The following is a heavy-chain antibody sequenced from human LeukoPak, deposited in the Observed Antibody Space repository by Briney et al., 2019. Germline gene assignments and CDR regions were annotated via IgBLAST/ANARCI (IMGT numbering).Heavy chain of an antibody. CDR1: GFTFSSYW. CDR3: ARDYDFWSGYYRD. Sequence: GGSLRLSCAASGFTFSSYWMSWVRQAPGKGLEWVANIKQDGSEKYYVDSVKGRFTISRDNAKNSLYLQMNSLRAEDTAVYYCARDYDFWSGYYRDWGQGTLVTVSS. D-gene: IGHD3-3*01. J-gene: IGHJ4*02. V-gene: IGHV3-7*01. CDR2: IKQDGSEK.